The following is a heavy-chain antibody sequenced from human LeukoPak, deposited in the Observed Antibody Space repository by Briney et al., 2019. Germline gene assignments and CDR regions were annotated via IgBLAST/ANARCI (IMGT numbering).Heavy chain of an antibody. CDR3: AKQLGYCSDGSCYFPY. V-gene: IGHV1-69*13. D-gene: IGHD2-15*01. CDR2: IIPLINTT. Sequence: ASVKVSCKASGVTPRNYTINWVRQAPGQGLEWMGGIIPLINTTKYAQKFQDKVTITADEFTDTAYMELSSLKSDDTAVYYCAKQLGYCSDGSCYFPYWGQGTLVTVSS. J-gene: IGHJ4*02. CDR1: GVTPRNYT.